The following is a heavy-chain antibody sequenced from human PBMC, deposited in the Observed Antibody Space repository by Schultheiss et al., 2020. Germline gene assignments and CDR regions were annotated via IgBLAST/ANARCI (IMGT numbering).Heavy chain of an antibody. J-gene: IGHJ4*02. Sequence: GGSLRLSCAASGFTFSSYAMHWVRQAPGKGLEWVSAISGSGGTTYYADSVKGRFTISRDNAKNSLYLQMNSLRAEDTAVYYCATRKTAARPFDYWGQGTLVTVSS. CDR1: GFTFSSYA. V-gene: IGHV3-23*01. CDR2: ISGSGGTT. D-gene: IGHD6-6*01. CDR3: ATRKTAARPFDY.